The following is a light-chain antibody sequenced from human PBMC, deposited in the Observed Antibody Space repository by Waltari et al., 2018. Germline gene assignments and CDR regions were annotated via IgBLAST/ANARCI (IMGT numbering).Light chain of an antibody. CDR1: SSDVGSYHY. V-gene: IGLV2-14*03. CDR2: DVS. CDR3: SSFTSSYTLV. J-gene: IGLJ1*01. Sequence: QSALTQPASVSGSPGQSITIPCTGTSSDVGSYHYVSWYQHHPGKAPKLMMSDVSERPSGVSHRFSGSKSGNTASLTISGLQAEDEADYYCSSFTSSYTLVFGTGTKVTVL.